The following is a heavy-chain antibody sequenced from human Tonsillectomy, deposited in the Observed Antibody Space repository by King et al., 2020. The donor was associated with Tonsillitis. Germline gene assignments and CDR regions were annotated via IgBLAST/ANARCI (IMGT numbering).Heavy chain of an antibody. CDR3: ARGGAFDI. CDR1: DGSFSFYD. Sequence: QLQESGPGLVKPSETLSLTCTVSDGSFSFYDWSWIRQPPGKGLEWIGYIYYSGNTNYNPSLKSRVTISIDTSKNQFSLKLSSMTAADTAVYYCARGGAFDIWGQGTMVTVSS. CDR2: IYYSGNT. J-gene: IGHJ3*02. V-gene: IGHV4-59*01.